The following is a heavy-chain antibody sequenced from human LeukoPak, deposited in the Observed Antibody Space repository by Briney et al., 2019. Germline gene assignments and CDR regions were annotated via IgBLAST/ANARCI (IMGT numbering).Heavy chain of an antibody. CDR2: ISAYNGNT. V-gene: IGHV1-18*01. CDR3: ATLPVSSTSRWADY. D-gene: IGHD2-2*01. Sequence: ASVKVSCKASGYTFTSYGISWVRQAPGQGLEWMGWISAYNGNTNYAQKLQGRVTMTADTSTDTAYMELSSLRSEDTAVYYCATLPVSSTSRWADYWGQGTLVTVSS. CDR1: GYTFTSYG. J-gene: IGHJ4*02.